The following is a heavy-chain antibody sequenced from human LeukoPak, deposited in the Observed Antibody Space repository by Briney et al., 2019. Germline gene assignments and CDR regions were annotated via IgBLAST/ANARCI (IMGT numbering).Heavy chain of an antibody. Sequence: PSETLSLTCTVSGGSISSSSYYWGWIRQPPGKGLEWIGSIYYSGSTYYNPSLKSRVTISVDTSKNQFSLKLSSVTAADTAVYYCARLTTMIGSRSFDYWGQGTLVTVSS. D-gene: IGHD3-22*01. V-gene: IGHV4-39*01. CDR3: ARLTTMIGSRSFDY. CDR2: IYYSGST. CDR1: GGSISSSSYY. J-gene: IGHJ4*02.